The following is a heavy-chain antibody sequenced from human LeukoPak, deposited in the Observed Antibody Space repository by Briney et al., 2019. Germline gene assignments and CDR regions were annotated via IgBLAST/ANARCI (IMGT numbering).Heavy chain of an antibody. CDR2: ISDSGGST. Sequence: GGSLRLSCSASGFPFSSYAMDWVRQAPGKGLEYVSAISDSGGSTYYADSVKGRFTISRDNSKNTLYLQMSSLRAEDTAVYFCVRGYSFGPYGMDVWGQGTTVTVSS. CDR1: GFPFSSYA. J-gene: IGHJ6*02. CDR3: VRGYSFGPYGMDV. V-gene: IGHV3-64D*09. D-gene: IGHD2-15*01.